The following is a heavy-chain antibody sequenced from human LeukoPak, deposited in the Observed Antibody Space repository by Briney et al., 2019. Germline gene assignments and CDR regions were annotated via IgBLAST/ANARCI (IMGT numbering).Heavy chain of an antibody. D-gene: IGHD1-14*01. CDR1: GYSISSGYY. V-gene: IGHV4-38-2*02. Sequence: SETLSLTCTVSGYSISSGYYWGWIRQPPGKGLEWIGSIYHSGSTYYNPSLKSRVTISVDTSKNQFSLKLSSVTAADTAVYYCARASEDYYYYYMDVWGKGTTVTISS. CDR3: ARASEDYYYYYMDV. J-gene: IGHJ6*03. CDR2: IYHSGST.